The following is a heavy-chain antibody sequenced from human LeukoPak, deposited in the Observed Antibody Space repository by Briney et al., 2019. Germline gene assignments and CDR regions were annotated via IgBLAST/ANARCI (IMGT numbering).Heavy chain of an antibody. CDR1: GFTFSGSA. CDR2: IRDKANNYAT. J-gene: IGHJ4*02. D-gene: IGHD5-18*01. CDR3: TTVYTATLDY. Sequence: PGGSLRLSCAASGFTFSGSAMHWVRQASGKGLEWVGRIRDKANNYATAYAASVKGRFTISRDDSRNTAYLQMSSLKTEDTAVYYCTTVYTATLDYWGQGTLVTVPS. V-gene: IGHV3-73*01.